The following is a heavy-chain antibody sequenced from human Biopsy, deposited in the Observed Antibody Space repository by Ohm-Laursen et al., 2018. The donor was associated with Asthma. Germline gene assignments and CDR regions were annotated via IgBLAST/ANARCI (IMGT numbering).Heavy chain of an antibody. Sequence: SLRLSCAATGFGLRDYTMNWVRQAPGKGLEWVSVIYSGGTSHTADSVRGRFTISRDYSKNTLYLQMHSLRAEDTAVYYCARGDSSNWSHYYFDYWGQGTLVTVSS. CDR1: GFGLRDYT. V-gene: IGHV3-53*01. CDR3: ARGDSSNWSHYYFDY. D-gene: IGHD3-22*01. J-gene: IGHJ4*02. CDR2: IYSGGTS.